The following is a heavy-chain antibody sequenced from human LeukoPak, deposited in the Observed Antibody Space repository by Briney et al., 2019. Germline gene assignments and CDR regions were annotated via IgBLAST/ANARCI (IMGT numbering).Heavy chain of an antibody. CDR2: FYNSEST. V-gene: IGHV4-59*01. CDR1: GGSISSYY. J-gene: IGHJ6*03. D-gene: IGHD3-3*01. Sequence: SETLSLTCTLSGGSISSYYWICIRQPPGKGLEWIGFFYNSESTNYNPSLKSRLTISLVTPKNQFSLKLSSVTAADTAVYYCARCVGISGIHYYYHMDVWGKGTMVTVSS. CDR3: ARCVGISGIHYYYHMDV.